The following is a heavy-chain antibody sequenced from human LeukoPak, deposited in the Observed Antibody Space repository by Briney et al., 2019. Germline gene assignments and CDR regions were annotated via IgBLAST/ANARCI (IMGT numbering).Heavy chain of an antibody. CDR1: GFTFSSYA. J-gene: IGHJ4*02. Sequence: PGGSVRLSCVGSGFTFSSYAMSWVRQAPGKGLEWVSAISGSGDSTYYADSVKGRFTISRDNSKNTVYLQMNSLRAEDTALYYCAKVLYRGDGDYWGQGTLVTVSS. CDR3: AKVLYRGDGDY. V-gene: IGHV3-23*01. D-gene: IGHD3-16*02. CDR2: ISGSGDST.